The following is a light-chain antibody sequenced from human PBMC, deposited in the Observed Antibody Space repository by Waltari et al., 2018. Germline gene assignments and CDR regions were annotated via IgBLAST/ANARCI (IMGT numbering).Light chain of an antibody. V-gene: IGKV1-5*01. CDR1: QSISSW. J-gene: IGKJ1*01. Sequence: DIQMTQSPSTLSASVGDRVTITCRASQSISSWLAWYQQKPGKAPKLLIYDAYSLESAVPSRFRGSGSGTEFTLTISSLQPDDFATYYCQQYNSSSGFGQGTKVEIK. CDR2: DAY. CDR3: QQYNSSSG.